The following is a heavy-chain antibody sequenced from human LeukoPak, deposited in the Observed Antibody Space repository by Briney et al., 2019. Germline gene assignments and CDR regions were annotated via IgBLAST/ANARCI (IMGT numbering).Heavy chain of an antibody. J-gene: IGHJ4*02. V-gene: IGHV3-23*01. Sequence: GGSLRLSCAASGVTFSSYAISWVRQAPGKGLEWVSLITSSGETTYYADSVKGRFTISRDNSKNTLYLQMNSLRAEDTAVYYCARDGSGYYVFDCWGQGTLVTVSS. CDR3: ARDGSGYYVFDC. D-gene: IGHD3-22*01. CDR1: GVTFSSYA. CDR2: ITSSGETT.